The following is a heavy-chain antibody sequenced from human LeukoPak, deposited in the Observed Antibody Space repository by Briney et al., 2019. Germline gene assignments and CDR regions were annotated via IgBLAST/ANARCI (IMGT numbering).Heavy chain of an antibody. V-gene: IGHV4-4*07. CDR1: GGSISSYY. Sequence: SETLSLTCTVYGGSISSYYWSWIRQPAGKGLEWIGRIYTSGRTNYNPSLKSRVTMSVDTSKNQFSLKLSSVTAADTAVYYCARGGYYYDSSGYAGQRTEGYFDYWGQGTLVTVSS. D-gene: IGHD3-22*01. CDR3: ARGGYYYDSSGYAGQRTEGYFDY. CDR2: IYTSGRT. J-gene: IGHJ4*02.